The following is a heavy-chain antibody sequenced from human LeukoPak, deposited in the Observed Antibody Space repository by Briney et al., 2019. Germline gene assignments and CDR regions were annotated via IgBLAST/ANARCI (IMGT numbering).Heavy chain of an antibody. D-gene: IGHD3-22*01. J-gene: IGHJ3*02. CDR3: ARDSISGYYYDSSGYYQDAFDI. Sequence: PGGSLRLSRAASGFTFSSYSMNWGRQAPGKGLEWVSSISSSSSYIYYADSVKGRFTISRDNAKNSLYLQMNSLRAEDTAVYYCARDSISGYYYDSSGYYQDAFDIWGQGTMVTVSS. CDR1: GFTFSSYS. V-gene: IGHV3-21*01. CDR2: ISSSSSYI.